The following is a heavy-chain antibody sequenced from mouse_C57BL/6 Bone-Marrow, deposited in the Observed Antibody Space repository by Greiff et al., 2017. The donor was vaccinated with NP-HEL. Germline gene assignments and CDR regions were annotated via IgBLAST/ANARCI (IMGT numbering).Heavy chain of an antibody. D-gene: IGHD2-1*01. CDR3: AKRLDYYGRDWYFDV. J-gene: IGHJ1*03. Sequence: VQLQQSGPGLVQPSQSLSITCTVSGFSLTSYGVHWVRQSPGKGLEWLGVIWRGGSTDYNAAFMSRLSIIKANSKSKVFFKMNSLQADDTAIYYCAKRLDYYGRDWYFDVWGTGATVTVSS. CDR2: IWRGGST. V-gene: IGHV2-5*01. CDR1: GFSLTSYG.